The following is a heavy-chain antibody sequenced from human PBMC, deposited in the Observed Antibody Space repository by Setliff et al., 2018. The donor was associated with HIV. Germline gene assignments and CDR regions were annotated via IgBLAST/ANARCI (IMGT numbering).Heavy chain of an antibody. CDR3: GGNGYYSIDY. J-gene: IGHJ4*02. V-gene: IGHV4-4*02. Sequence: LSLTCAVSGGSIRSNWWSWVRQSPGKGLEWIGEIYHSGSTHYNPSLQSRVTISVDKSKSQFSLKLNSVTAADTAVYYCGGNGYYSIDYWGQGTLVTVSS. CDR1: GGSIRSNW. CDR2: IYHSGST. D-gene: IGHD3-22*01.